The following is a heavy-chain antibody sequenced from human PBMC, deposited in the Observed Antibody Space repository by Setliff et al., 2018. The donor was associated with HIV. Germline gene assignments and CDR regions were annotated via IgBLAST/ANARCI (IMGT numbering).Heavy chain of an antibody. Sequence: ASETLSLTCTDSGDSISTDYWTWIRQPPGKGLEWIGYIYNSASTSYNPSLKSRVTISVDTSKNQFSLKLSSVAAADTAVYYCARHSPSDYWGQGTLVTVSS. J-gene: IGHJ4*02. CDR2: IYNSAST. V-gene: IGHV4-59*08. CDR3: ARHSPSDY. CDR1: GDSISTDY.